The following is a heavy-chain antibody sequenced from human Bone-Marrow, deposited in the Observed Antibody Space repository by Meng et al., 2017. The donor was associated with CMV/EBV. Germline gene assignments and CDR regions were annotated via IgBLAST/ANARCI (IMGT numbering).Heavy chain of an antibody. J-gene: IGHJ5*02. CDR3: TRRAVVPAANGEDWFDP. CDR2: IRSKANSYAT. D-gene: IGHD2-2*01. Sequence: GESLKISCAASGFTVSSNYMSWVRQAPGKGLEWVGRIRSKANSYATAYAASVKGRFTISRDDSKNTAYLQMNSLKTEDTAVYYCTRRAVVPAANGEDWFDPWGQGTLVTVSS. CDR1: GFTVSSNY. V-gene: IGHV3-73*01.